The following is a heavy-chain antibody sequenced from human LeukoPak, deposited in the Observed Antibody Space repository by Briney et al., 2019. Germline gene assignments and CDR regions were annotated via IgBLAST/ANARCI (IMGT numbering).Heavy chain of an antibody. J-gene: IGHJ4*02. CDR2: ISGSGGST. Sequence: GGSLRLSCAASGSSVSDNYMSWVRQAPGKGLEWVSAISGSGGSTYYADSVKGRFTISRDNAKNSLYLQMNSLRAEDTAVYYCARDLGAAAGEGAFDYWGQGTLVTVSS. V-gene: IGHV3-11*04. CDR1: GSSVSDNY. CDR3: ARDLGAAAGEGAFDY. D-gene: IGHD6-13*01.